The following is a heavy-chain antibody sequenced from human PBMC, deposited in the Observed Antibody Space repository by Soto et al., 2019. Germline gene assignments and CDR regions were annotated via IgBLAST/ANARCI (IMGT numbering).Heavy chain of an antibody. CDR2: INPSGGST. J-gene: IGHJ3*02. D-gene: IGHD3-22*01. V-gene: IGHV1-46*01. CDR3: ARRENGYYYDSSGSDAFDI. Sequence: ASVKVSCKASGYTFTSYYMRWVRQAPGQGLEWMGIINPSGGSTSYAQKFQGRVTMTRDTSTSTVYMELSSLRSEDTAVYYCARRENGYYYDSSGSDAFDIWGQGTMVTVSS. CDR1: GYTFTSYY.